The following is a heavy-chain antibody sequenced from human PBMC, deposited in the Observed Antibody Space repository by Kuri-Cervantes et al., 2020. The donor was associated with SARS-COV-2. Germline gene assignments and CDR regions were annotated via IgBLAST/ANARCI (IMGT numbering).Heavy chain of an antibody. J-gene: IGHJ5*02. V-gene: IGHV4-38-2*01. D-gene: IGHD3-3*01. Sequence: SQTLSLTCAVSGYSISSGYYWGWIRQPPGKGLEWIGSIYHSGSTYYNPSLKSRVTISVDTSKNQFSLKLSSVTAADTAVYYCARGGDFWSGYHDIWFDPWGQGTLVTVSS. CDR1: GYSISSGYY. CDR3: ARGGDFWSGYHDIWFDP. CDR2: IYHSGST.